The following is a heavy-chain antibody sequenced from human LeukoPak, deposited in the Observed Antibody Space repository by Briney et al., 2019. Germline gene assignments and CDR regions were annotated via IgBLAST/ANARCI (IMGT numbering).Heavy chain of an antibody. CDR1: GFTFSSYA. J-gene: IGHJ6*02. CDR2: ISGSGGST. D-gene: IGHD3-22*01. V-gene: IGHV3-23*01. CDR3: AKGEYYYDSSGYSPYYYYGMDV. Sequence: GGSLRLSCAASGFTFSSYAMSWVRQAPGKGLEWVSAISGSGGSTYYADSVKGRFTISRDNSKNTLYLQMNSLRAEDTAVYYCAKGEYYYDSSGYSPYYYYGMDVWGQGTTVTVSS.